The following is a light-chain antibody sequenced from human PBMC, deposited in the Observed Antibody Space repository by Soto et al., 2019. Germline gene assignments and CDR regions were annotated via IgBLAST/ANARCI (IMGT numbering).Light chain of an antibody. V-gene: IGKV3-11*01. J-gene: IGKJ1*01. CDR2: DAS. Sequence: EIVLTQSPATLSLSPGERATLSCRASQSVSSYLAWYQQKPGQAPRLLIYDASHRATGIPARFSGSGSGTDFTLTISSLEPEDFAVYYCQHRSNWPWTFGQVTKVEIK. CDR3: QHRSNWPWT. CDR1: QSVSSY.